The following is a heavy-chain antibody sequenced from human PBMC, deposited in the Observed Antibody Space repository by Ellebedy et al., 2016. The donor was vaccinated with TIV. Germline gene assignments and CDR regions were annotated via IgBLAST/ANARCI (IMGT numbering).Heavy chain of an antibody. D-gene: IGHD3-22*01. CDR2: INPNSGGT. Sequence: AASVTVSCKASGYTFTGYYLHWVRQAPGQGLEWMGWINPNSGGTKYAQKFQGRVTMTRDTSIRTAYMELSRLRSHDTAVYYCARDAYYDSSGYFLLWGQGTLVTVSS. CDR1: GYTFTGYY. J-gene: IGHJ4*02. V-gene: IGHV1-2*02. CDR3: ARDAYYDSSGYFLL.